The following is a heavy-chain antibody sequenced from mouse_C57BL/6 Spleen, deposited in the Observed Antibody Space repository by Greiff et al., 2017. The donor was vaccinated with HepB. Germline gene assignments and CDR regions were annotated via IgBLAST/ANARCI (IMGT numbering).Heavy chain of an antibody. CDR3: ARGCYDYAMDY. J-gene: IGHJ4*01. Sequence: VQLQQSGPELVKPGASVKISGKASGYSFTGYYMNWVKQSPEKSLEWIGEINPSTGGTTYNQKFKAKATLTVDKSSSTAYMQLKSLTSEDSAVYYCARGCYDYAMDYWGQGTSVTVSS. D-gene: IGHD2-12*01. CDR2: INPSTGGT. V-gene: IGHV1-42*01. CDR1: GYSFTGYY.